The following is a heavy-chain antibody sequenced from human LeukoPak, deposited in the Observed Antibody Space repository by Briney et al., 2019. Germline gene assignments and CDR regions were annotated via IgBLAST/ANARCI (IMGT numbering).Heavy chain of an antibody. J-gene: IGHJ4*02. V-gene: IGHV1-69*05. CDR3: ARDPLGVAGINYFDY. Sequence: ASVKVSCKASGGTFSSYAISWVRQAPGQGLELMGRIIPIFGTANYAQKFQGRVTITTDESTSTAYMELSSLRSEDTAVYYCARDPLGVAGINYFDYWGQGTLVTVSP. CDR2: IIPIFGTA. CDR1: GGTFSSYA. D-gene: IGHD6-19*01.